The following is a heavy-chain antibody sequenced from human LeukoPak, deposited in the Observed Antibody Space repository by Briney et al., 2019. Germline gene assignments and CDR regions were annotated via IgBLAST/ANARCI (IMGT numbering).Heavy chain of an antibody. CDR1: GYTFTSYY. J-gene: IGHJ4*02. D-gene: IGHD6-13*01. CDR3: AYSSWTWTFGY. V-gene: IGHV1-2*06. CDR2: INPNSGGT. Sequence: ASVKVSCKASGYTFTSYYMHWVRQAPGQGLEWMGRINPNSGGTNYAQKFQGRVTMTRDTSISTAYMELSRLRSDDTAVYYCAYSSWTWTFGYWGQGTLVTVSS.